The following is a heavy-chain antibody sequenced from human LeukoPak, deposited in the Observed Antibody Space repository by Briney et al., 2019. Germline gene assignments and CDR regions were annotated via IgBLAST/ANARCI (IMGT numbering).Heavy chain of an antibody. CDR3: ARVYCSSTSCPTVEYDY. J-gene: IGHJ4*02. V-gene: IGHV1-2*02. CDR1: GYTFTGYY. D-gene: IGHD2-2*01. CDR2: INPNSGGT. Sequence: ASVKVSCKASGYTFTGYYMHWVRQAPGQGLEWMGWINPNSGGTNYAQKFQGRVTMTRDTSISTAYMELSRLRSDDTAVYYCARVYCSSTSCPTVEYDYWGQGTLVTVSS.